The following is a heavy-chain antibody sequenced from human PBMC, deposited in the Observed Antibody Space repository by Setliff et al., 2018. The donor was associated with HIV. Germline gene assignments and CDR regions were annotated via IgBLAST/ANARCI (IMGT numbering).Heavy chain of an antibody. V-gene: IGHV1-24*01. J-gene: IGHJ6*03. CDR2: FDPEDGET. CDR3: ATARGSGRYGYYYYMDV. Sequence: ASVKVSCKVSGYSVTELSMHWVRQAPGKGLEWMGGFDPEDGETIYAQKFQGRVTMTEDTSTDTAYMELSSLRSEDTAVYYCATARGSGRYGYYYYMDVWGKGTTVTVS. CDR1: GYSVTELS. D-gene: IGHD1-26*01.